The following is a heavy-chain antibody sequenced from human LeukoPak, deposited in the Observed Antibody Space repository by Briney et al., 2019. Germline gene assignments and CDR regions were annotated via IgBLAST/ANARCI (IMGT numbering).Heavy chain of an antibody. V-gene: IGHV3-33*01. CDR1: GFTFSSYG. D-gene: IGHD6-13*01. Sequence: PGGSLRLSCAASGFTFSSYGMHWVRQAPGKGLEWVAVIWYDGSNKYYADSVKGRFTISRDNSKNTLYLQMNSLRAEDTAVYYCARAQAGTGTYYYYMDVWGKGTTVTVSS. J-gene: IGHJ6*03. CDR3: ARAQAGTGTYYYYMDV. CDR2: IWYDGSNK.